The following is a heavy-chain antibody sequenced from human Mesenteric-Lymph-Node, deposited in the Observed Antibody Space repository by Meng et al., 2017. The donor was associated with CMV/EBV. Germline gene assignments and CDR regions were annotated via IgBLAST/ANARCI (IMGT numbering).Heavy chain of an antibody. V-gene: IGHV3-21*01. CDR1: GFSFSDYS. Sequence: GESLKISCEASGFSFSDYSMNWVRQAPGKGLEWVSSITSRSTYIYNADSVKGRFTISRDNSKNTLYLHMNSLTPEDKAVYYCAKARGRFSGSWCTDYWGQGTLVTVSS. J-gene: IGHJ4*02. CDR2: ITSRSTYI. CDR3: AKARGRFSGSWCTDY. D-gene: IGHD6-13*01.